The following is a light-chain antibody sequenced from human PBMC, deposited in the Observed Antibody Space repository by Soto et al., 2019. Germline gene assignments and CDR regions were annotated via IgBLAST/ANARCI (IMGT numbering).Light chain of an antibody. CDR2: AAS. Sequence: IQLTQSPFSVSASVGDRGASTCRAGQSVSRWLTWYQQKPGKAPKLLIHAASTLQSGVSSRFSGSGSGTDFTLTISSLQPEDFASHYCQQANTSPITFGQGTRLEIK. V-gene: IGKV1D-12*01. J-gene: IGKJ5*01. CDR1: QSVSRW. CDR3: QQANTSPIT.